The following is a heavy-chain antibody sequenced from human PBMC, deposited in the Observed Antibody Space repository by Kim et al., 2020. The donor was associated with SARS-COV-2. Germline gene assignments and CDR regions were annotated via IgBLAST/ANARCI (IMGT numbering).Heavy chain of an antibody. D-gene: IGHD6-19*01. CDR3: ARDMGGWTGLDY. CDR2: ISTYSVNS. J-gene: IGHJ4*02. V-gene: IGHV1-18*01. CDR1: GYTFTSYG. Sequence: AXVKVSCKPSGYTFTSYGISWVRQAPGQGLXWMGWISTYSVNSYYAQTFQGRLTMTRDTSTSTTYLDLRSLRSDDTAVYYCARDMGGWTGLDYWGQGTLV.